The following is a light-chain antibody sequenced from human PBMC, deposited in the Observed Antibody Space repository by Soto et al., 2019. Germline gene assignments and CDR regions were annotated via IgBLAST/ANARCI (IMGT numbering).Light chain of an antibody. CDR2: AAS. V-gene: IGKV1-8*01. J-gene: IGKJ5*01. Sequence: IQMTQSPSTLSGSVGDRVTITCRASQGISSYLAWYQQKPGKAPNLLIYAASTLQSGVPSRFSGSGSGTDFTLTISCLQSEDFATYYCQQYYSYPRAFGQGTRLEIK. CDR1: QGISSY. CDR3: QQYYSYPRA.